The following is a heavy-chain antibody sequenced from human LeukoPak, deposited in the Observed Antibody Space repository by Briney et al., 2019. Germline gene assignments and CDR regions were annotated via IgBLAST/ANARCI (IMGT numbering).Heavy chain of an antibody. Sequence: SETLSLTCTVSGYSISSGYYWGWIRQPPGKGLEWIGSIYHSGSTYYNPPLKSRVTISVDTSKNQFSLKLSSVTAADTAVYYCARVSYYGSGSYYYYYYYMDVWGKGTTVTVSS. CDR2: IYHSGST. CDR1: GYSISSGYY. J-gene: IGHJ6*03. D-gene: IGHD3-10*01. CDR3: ARVSYYGSGSYYYYYYYMDV. V-gene: IGHV4-38-2*02.